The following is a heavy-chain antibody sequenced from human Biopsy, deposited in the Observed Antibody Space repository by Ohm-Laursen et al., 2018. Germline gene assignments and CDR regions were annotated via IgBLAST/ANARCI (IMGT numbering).Heavy chain of an antibody. Sequence: GTLSLTCAVSGYSVTNDYYWGWIRQPPGKGLEWIGNIYYDGITYYNPPLKSRVAMSVDTSKNQFSLRLTSVTAADTAVYYCARVAGGYAYHYGMDVWGQGTTVIVSS. D-gene: IGHD5-12*01. J-gene: IGHJ6*02. CDR3: ARVAGGYAYHYGMDV. CDR1: GYSVTNDYY. CDR2: IYYDGIT. V-gene: IGHV4-38-2*01.